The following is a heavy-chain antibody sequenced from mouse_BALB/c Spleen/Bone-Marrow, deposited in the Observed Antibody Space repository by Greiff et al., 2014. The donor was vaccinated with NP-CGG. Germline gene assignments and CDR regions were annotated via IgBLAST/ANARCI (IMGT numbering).Heavy chain of an antibody. Sequence: VQRVESGPELVKPGASVRISCKASGYTFTSYYIHWVKQRPGQGLEWIGWIYPGNVNTKYNEKFKGKATLTADKSSSTAYMQLSSLTSEDSAVYFCARDTMDYWGQGTSVTVPS. V-gene: IGHV1S56*01. CDR2: IYPGNVNT. J-gene: IGHJ4*01. CDR1: GYTFTSYY. CDR3: ARDTMDY.